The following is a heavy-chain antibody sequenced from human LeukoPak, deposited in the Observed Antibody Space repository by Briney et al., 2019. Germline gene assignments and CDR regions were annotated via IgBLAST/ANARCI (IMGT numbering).Heavy chain of an antibody. D-gene: IGHD1-26*01. J-gene: IGHJ3*02. CDR1: GFTVSDNF. V-gene: IGHV3-53*01. CDR3: ARIEWERLGRAFDI. Sequence: GGSLRLSCAASGFTVSDNFMSWVRQAPGKGLEWVSTLYTNDATYYEDSVKGRFTISRDNSKNTLFPQMNSLRAEDMAVYYCARIEWERLGRAFDIWGQGTMVTVSS. CDR2: LYTNDAT.